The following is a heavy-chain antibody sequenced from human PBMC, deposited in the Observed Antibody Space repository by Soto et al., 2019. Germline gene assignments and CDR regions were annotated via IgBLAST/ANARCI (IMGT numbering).Heavy chain of an antibody. CDR3: ASGDTAMVTGGVFDI. Sequence: PGESLKISCKGSGYSFTSYWIGWVRQMPGKGLEWMGIIYPGDSDTRYSPSFQGQVTISADKSISTAYLQWSSLKASDTAIYYCASGDTAMVTGGVFDIWGQGTMVTVSS. D-gene: IGHD5-18*01. J-gene: IGHJ3*02. CDR2: IYPGDSDT. V-gene: IGHV5-51*01. CDR1: GYSFTSYW.